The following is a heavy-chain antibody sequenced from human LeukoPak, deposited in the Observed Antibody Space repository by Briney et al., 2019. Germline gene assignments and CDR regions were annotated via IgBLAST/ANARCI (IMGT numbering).Heavy chain of an antibody. V-gene: IGHV3-21*01. D-gene: IGHD3-10*01. CDR3: AKDQQGGAGSGRFDY. J-gene: IGHJ4*02. CDR1: GFTFYTYS. CDR2: ISSSGTYT. Sequence: NPGGSLRLSCAASGFTFYTYSMNWVRQAPGKGLEWVSSISSSGTYTYYADSVKGRFTISRDISKNTFYLQMSSLTADDAALYYCAKDQQGGAGSGRFDYWGQGTLVTVSS.